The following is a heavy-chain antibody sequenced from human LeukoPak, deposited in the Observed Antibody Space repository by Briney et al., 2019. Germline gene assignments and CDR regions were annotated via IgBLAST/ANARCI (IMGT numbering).Heavy chain of an antibody. Sequence: GASVKVSCKASGYTFTGYYVHWVRQAPGQGLEWMGWINPNSGGTNYAQKFQGRVTMTRDTSISTAYMELSRLRSDDTAIYYCAREPHDSDAVPGIWGHGTMVTVSS. J-gene: IGHJ3*02. V-gene: IGHV1-2*02. CDR1: GYTFTGYY. D-gene: IGHD2-15*01. CDR2: INPNSGGT. CDR3: AREPHDSDAVPGI.